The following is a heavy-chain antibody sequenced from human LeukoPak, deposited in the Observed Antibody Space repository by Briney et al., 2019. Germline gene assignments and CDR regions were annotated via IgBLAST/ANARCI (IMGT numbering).Heavy chain of an antibody. V-gene: IGHV1-46*01. D-gene: IGHD2-2*01. J-gene: IGHJ5*02. CDR2: INPSGGST. CDR1: GYTFTSYY. Sequence: ASVKVSCKASGYTFTSYYMHWVRQAPGQGLEWMGVINPSGGSTSYAQKFQGRVTMTRDTSTSTVYMELSSLRSEDTAVYYCARDYVVVPAAIGCFDPWGQGTLVTVSS. CDR3: ARDYVVVPAAIGCFDP.